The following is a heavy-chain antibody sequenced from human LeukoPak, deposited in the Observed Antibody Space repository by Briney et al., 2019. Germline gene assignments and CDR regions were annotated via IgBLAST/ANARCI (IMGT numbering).Heavy chain of an antibody. CDR2: ITPIFGTA. J-gene: IGHJ4*02. V-gene: IGHV1-69*13. Sequence: TVKVSCKASGGTFRSNAISWVRQAPGQGLEWMGGITPIFGTANYAQKFQGRVTITAVESMSTAYMELSSLRSEDTAVYYCARGWLAETTVVTPYNYWGQGTLVTVSS. D-gene: IGHD4-23*01. CDR3: ARGWLAETTVVTPYNY. CDR1: GGTFRSNA.